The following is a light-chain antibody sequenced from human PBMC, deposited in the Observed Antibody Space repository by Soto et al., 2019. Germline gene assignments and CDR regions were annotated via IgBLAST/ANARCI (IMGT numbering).Light chain of an antibody. CDR1: SRDVGGYNY. CDR3: SSYTSSSTRV. J-gene: IGLJ1*01. Sequence: TSRDVGGYNYVSWYQQHPGKAPKLMIYDVSNRPSGVSNRFSGSKSGNTASLTISGLQAEDEADYYCSSYTSSSTRVFGTGTKVTVL. CDR2: DVS. V-gene: IGLV2-14*04.